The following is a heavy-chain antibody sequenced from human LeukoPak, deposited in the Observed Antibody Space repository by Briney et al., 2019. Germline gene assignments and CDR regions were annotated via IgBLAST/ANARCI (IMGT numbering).Heavy chain of an antibody. CDR2: INPSGGNT. D-gene: IGHD1-26*01. V-gene: IGHV1-46*01. CDR3: AIAHTTNVMKNSGSYSAPTLDDAFDI. CDR1: GYTFTSYY. J-gene: IGHJ3*02. Sequence: ASVKVSCKASGYTFTSYYMHWVRQAPGQGLEWMGIINPSGGNTNYAQKLQGRVTMTTDTSTSTAYMELRSLRSDDTAVYYCAIAHTTNVMKNSGSYSAPTLDDAFDIWGQGTMVTVSS.